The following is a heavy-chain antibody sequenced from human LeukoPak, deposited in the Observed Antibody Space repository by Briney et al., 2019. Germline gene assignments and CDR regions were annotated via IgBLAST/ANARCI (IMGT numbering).Heavy chain of an antibody. D-gene: IGHD3-10*01. Sequence: PGGSLRLSCAAPGFTFSSYGMHWVRQAPGKGLEWVAFIRCDRSNKYYADSVKGRFTISRDNSKNTLNLLMNRLRAEDTAVYFCAGDRGCQHFDYWGQGPRVIVTS. CDR1: GFTFSSYG. CDR2: IRCDRSNK. V-gene: IGHV3-30*02. CDR3: AGDRGCQHFDY. J-gene: IGHJ4*02.